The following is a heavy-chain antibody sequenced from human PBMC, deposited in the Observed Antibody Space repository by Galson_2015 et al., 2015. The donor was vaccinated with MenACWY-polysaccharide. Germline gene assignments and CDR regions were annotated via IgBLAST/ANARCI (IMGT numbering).Heavy chain of an antibody. CDR1: GGDFSTHG. J-gene: IGHJ4*02. CDR2: IIPIMGSP. CDR3: VRAECSGNTCYFAS. D-gene: IGHD6-19*01. V-gene: IGHV1-69*11. Sequence: VKVSCKASGGDFSTHGLSWLRQPPGQGFEFVGRIIPIMGSPNYAQRFQGRLTITADGSTRTAYMELSSLRFEDTAMYYCVRAECSGNTCYFASWGQGTLLTVSS.